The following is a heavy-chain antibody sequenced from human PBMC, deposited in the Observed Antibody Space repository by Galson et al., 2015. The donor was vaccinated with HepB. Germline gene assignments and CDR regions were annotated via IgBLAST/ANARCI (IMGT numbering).Heavy chain of an antibody. CDR2: VIPVFGTA. Sequence: SVKVSCKASGGTFSKYAISWVRQAPGQGLEWMGGVIPVFGTANYAQKFQGRVTISADKSTSTAYMELSSLRSEDTAVYYCAREYFDNSGYYHFDIWGQGTLVTVSS. CDR3: AREYFDNSGYYHFDI. D-gene: IGHD3-22*01. V-gene: IGHV1-69*06. CDR1: GGTFSKYA. J-gene: IGHJ4*02.